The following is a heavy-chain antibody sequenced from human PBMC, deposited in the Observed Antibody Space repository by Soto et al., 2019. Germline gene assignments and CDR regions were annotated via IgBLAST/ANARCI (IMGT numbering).Heavy chain of an antibody. Sequence: QVQLQESGPGLVKPSQTLSLTCTVSGDSMTTVGYYWTWIRQHPGQGLEWIGFISYSGSTYYSSSLKGRVAISAYTSTNQFSLKLNSVTAADTAVYYCTRGDYWGQGTLVTVSS. J-gene: IGHJ4*02. CDR2: ISYSGST. CDR1: GDSMTTVGYY. CDR3: TRGDY. V-gene: IGHV4-31*03.